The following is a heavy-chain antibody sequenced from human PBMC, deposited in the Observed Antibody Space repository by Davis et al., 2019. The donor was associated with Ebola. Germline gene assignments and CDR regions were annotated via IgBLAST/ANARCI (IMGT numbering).Heavy chain of an antibody. V-gene: IGHV3-73*01. CDR1: GFTFSGSA. Sequence: GGSLRLSCAASGFTFSGSAMHWARQASGKGLEWVGRIRSKANSYATAYAASVKGRFTISRDDSKNTAYLQMSSLKTEDTAVYYCTRGRWELLIWGQGTLVTVSS. J-gene: IGHJ4*02. D-gene: IGHD1-26*01. CDR2: IRSKANSYAT. CDR3: TRGRWELLI.